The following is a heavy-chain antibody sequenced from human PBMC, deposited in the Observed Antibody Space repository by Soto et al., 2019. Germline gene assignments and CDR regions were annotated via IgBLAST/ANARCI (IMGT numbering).Heavy chain of an antibody. CDR1: GASISSSY. D-gene: IGHD3-22*01. CDR3: ARGYYDSSGQSNTFDI. CDR2: VYYSGST. V-gene: IGHV4-59*01. J-gene: IGHJ3*02. Sequence: SETLSLTCAVSGASISSSYWSWIRQSPEKGLEWIGYVYYSGSTNYNPSLKSRVTISVDTSKNQFSLKLSSVTAADTAVYYCARGYYDSSGQSNTFDIWGQGTMVTVS.